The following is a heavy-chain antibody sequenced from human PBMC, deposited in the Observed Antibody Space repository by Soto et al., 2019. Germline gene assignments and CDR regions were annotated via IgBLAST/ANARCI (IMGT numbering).Heavy chain of an antibody. J-gene: IGHJ4*02. CDR1: GGTFSSYT. Sequence: QVQLVQSGAEVKKPGSSVKVSCKASGGTFSSYTISWVRQAPGQGLEWMGRIIPILGIANYAQKCQGRVTITADKSTSTAYMELSSLRSEDTAVYYCAREGGSGWYGYWGQGTLVTVSS. D-gene: IGHD6-19*01. CDR3: AREGGSGWYGY. CDR2: IIPILGIA. V-gene: IGHV1-69*08.